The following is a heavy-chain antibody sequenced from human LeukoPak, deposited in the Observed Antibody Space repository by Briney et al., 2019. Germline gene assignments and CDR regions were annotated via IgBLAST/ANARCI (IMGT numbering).Heavy chain of an antibody. Sequence: SVKVSCKASGGTFSSYAISWVRQAPGQGLELMGRIIPILGIANYAQKFQGRVTITADKSTSTAYMELSSLRSEDTAVYYCARDPSLEYGDYVASDYWGQGTLVTVSS. V-gene: IGHV1-69*04. J-gene: IGHJ4*02. CDR1: GGTFSSYA. CDR2: IIPILGIA. D-gene: IGHD4-17*01. CDR3: ARDPSLEYGDYVASDY.